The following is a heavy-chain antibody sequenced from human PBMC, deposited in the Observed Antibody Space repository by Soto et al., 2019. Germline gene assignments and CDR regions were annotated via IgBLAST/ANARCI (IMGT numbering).Heavy chain of an antibody. CDR1: GYTFTSYY. D-gene: IGHD3-3*01. CDR2: INPSGGST. Sequence: ASVKVSCKASGYTFTSYYMHWVRQAPGQGLEWMGIINPSGGSTSYAQKFQGRVTMARDTSTSTVYMELSSLRSEDTAVYYCARNRPSDFWRGHEGDYGLDVWGQGTTVTVSS. CDR3: ARNRPSDFWRGHEGDYGLDV. J-gene: IGHJ6*02. V-gene: IGHV1-46*01.